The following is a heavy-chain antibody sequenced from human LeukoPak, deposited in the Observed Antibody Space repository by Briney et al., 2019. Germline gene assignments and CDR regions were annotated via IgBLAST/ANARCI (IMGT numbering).Heavy chain of an antibody. CDR3: ARGFNYYGAFDI. CDR2: IYYTGNA. J-gene: IGHJ3*02. D-gene: IGHD3-3*01. Sequence: PSETLSLTCSVSGGSISGYYWSWIRQPPGKGLEWIGHIYYTGNAYYNPSLESRVTISVDTPKNQFSLKLSSVTAADTAVYYCARGFNYYGAFDIWGQGTMVTVSS. CDR1: GGSISGYY. V-gene: IGHV4-59*01.